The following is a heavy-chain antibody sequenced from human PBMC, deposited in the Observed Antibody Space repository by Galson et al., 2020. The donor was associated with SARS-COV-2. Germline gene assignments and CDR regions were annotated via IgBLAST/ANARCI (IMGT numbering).Heavy chain of an antibody. CDR3: ARGTVVDLGDDSFDI. V-gene: IGHV1-69*13. CDR1: GGTFSSYD. CDR2: IIPIFGTA. Sequence: SVKVSCKASGGTFSSYDISWVRQAPGQGLQWMGGIIPIFGTANYAQKIQGRVTITADESTSTAYMELSSLRSEDTAVDYCARGTVVDLGDDSFDIWGQGTMVTVSS. D-gene: IGHD2-15*01. J-gene: IGHJ3*02.